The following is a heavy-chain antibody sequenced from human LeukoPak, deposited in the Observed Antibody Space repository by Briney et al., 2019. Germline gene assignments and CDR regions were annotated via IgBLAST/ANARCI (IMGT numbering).Heavy chain of an antibody. D-gene: IGHD2-2*02. CDR3: ARGRIIVVVPAAISFDY. Sequence: PSETLSLTCAVYGGSFSGYYWSWIRQPPGKGLEWIGEISHSGSTNYNPSLKSRVTISVDTSKNQFSLKLSSVTAADTAVYYCARGRIIVVVPAAISFDYWGQGTLVTVSS. CDR1: GGSFSGYY. CDR2: ISHSGST. J-gene: IGHJ4*02. V-gene: IGHV4-34*01.